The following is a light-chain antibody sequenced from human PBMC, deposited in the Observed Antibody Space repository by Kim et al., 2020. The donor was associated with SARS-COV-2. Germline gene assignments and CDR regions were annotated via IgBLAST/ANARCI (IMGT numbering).Light chain of an antibody. CDR3: QQSYSTPRMYT. CDR1: QSISTY. V-gene: IGKV1-39*01. Sequence: DIQMTQSPSSLSASVGDRVTITCRASQSISTYLNWYQQKPGKAPELLIYAASSLQSGVPSRFSGRGSGTDFTLTISSLQPEDFATYYCQQSYSTPRMYTFGQGTKLEI. CDR2: AAS. J-gene: IGKJ2*01.